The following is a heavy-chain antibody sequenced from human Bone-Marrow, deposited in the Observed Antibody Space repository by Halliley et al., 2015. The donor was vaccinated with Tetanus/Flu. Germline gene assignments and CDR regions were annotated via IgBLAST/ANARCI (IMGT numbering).Heavy chain of an antibody. V-gene: IGHV4-30-2*01. CDR3: VRGGTRFFED. Sequence: RGREWIGYIHYTKNTSNNPSLKGRVPIFPDRSKNQFSLSLGSVTAADTAMYYCVRGGTRFFEDWGQGTLVTVSA. J-gene: IGHJ4*02. CDR2: IHYTKNT. D-gene: IGHD2-15*01.